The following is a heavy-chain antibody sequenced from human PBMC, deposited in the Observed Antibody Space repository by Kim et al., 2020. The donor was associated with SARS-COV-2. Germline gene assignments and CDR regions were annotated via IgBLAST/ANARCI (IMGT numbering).Heavy chain of an antibody. CDR3: ARWRVDYYGMDV. V-gene: IGHV1-18*01. Sequence: NDAQKLQGRVTMTTDTSTSTAYMELRSLRSDDTAVYYCARWRVDYYGMDVWGQGTTVTVSS. D-gene: IGHD3-10*01. J-gene: IGHJ6*02.